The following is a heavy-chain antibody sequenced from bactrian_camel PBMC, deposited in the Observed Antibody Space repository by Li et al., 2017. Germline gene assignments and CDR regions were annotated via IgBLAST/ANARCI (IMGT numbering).Heavy chain of an antibody. CDR3: AKAPRSYYSDYWYFAY. Sequence: QLVESGGGLVQPGGSLRLSCAASGFTFSSYGMSWVRQAPGKGLAWVSGIYSSGSNTYYADSVKGRLTISRDNAKNTLYLQMNSLKPEDTAVYYCAKAPRSYYSDYWYFAYWGQGTQVT. CDR2: IYSSGSNT. J-gene: IGHJ6*01. CDR1: GFTFSSYG. V-gene: IGHV3S7*01. D-gene: IGHD4*01.